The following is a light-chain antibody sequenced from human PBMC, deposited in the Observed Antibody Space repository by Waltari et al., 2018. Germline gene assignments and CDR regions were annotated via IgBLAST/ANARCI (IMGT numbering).Light chain of an antibody. Sequence: QSVLNQPAFLSGPPGQSLTISSRCPSRDVGGYDYAPWYRQHPGQVPRLLLYNVNNRPSGISSRFSGSKFGNLASLTISDLQPDDEADYYCASYVVGGARVFGGGTKLTVL. J-gene: IGLJ3*02. CDR3: ASYVVGGARV. CDR1: SRDVGGYDY. CDR2: NVN. V-gene: IGLV2-14*03.